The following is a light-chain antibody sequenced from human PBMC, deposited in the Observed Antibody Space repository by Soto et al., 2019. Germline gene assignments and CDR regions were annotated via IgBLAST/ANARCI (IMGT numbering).Light chain of an antibody. Sequence: EIVVTQSPATLSLSPGEGATLSCRASQSVSSSYIAWYQQRPGQTPSLLIYGASTRATGIPDRFSGSGSGTHFTLTISRLEPGDFAVYYCQHFGGTTFTFGQGTRPESK. CDR2: GAS. CDR3: QHFGGTTFT. CDR1: QSVSSSY. J-gene: IGKJ5*01. V-gene: IGKV3-20*01.